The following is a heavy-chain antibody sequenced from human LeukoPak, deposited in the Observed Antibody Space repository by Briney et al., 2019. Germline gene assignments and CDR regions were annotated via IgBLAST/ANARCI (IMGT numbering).Heavy chain of an antibody. CDR2: ISSSGDSI. CDR3: ARDYYDSSGYYYGGH. J-gene: IGHJ4*02. CDR1: GFSFSSYS. Sequence: GGSLRLSCAASGFSFSSYSMNWIRQAPGKGLEWVSHISSSGDSIYYADSVKGRFTISRDNARDSLYLQMNSLRAEDTAVYYCARDYYDSSGYYYGGHWGQGTLVTVSS. V-gene: IGHV3-21*01. D-gene: IGHD3-22*01.